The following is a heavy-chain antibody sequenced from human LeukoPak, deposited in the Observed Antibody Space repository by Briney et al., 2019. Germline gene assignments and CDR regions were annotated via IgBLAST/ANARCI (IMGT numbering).Heavy chain of an antibody. Sequence: ASVKVSCKASGYTFTSYGISWVRQAAGQGLEWMGWISAYNGNTNYAQKLQGRVTMTTDTSTSTAYMELRSLRSDDTAVYYCARDSYVVATLRHFDYWGQGTLVTVSS. CDR3: ARDSYVVATLRHFDY. J-gene: IGHJ4*02. D-gene: IGHD5-12*01. V-gene: IGHV1-18*01. CDR2: ISAYNGNT. CDR1: GYTFTSYG.